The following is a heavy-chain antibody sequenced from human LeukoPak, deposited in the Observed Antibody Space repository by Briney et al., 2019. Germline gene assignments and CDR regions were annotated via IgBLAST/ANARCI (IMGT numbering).Heavy chain of an antibody. J-gene: IGHJ4*02. CDR2: IWYDGSSK. V-gene: IGHV3-33*01. CDR1: AFNFSDYG. D-gene: IGHD6-13*01. Sequence: GGSLRLSCAYSAFNFSDYGMGWVRQAPGKGLEWVAVIWYDGSSKDYADSVKGRFTFSRDNSKNTLYLQMNSLTVEDTAVYYCARSQSSSLIDYWGQGTLVTVSS. CDR3: ARSQSSSLIDY.